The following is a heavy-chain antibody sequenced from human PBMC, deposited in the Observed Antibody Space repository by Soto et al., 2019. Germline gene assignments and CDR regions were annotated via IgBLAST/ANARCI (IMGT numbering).Heavy chain of an antibody. Sequence: GGSLRLSCAASGFTFSNGAMHWVRQAPGKGLEWVAVISSDGSSKYYVDSVKGRFSISRDNSQNTLYLQMNSLRAEDTALYFCARDFVAMGAFNYWGHGTLVTVSS. D-gene: IGHD5-18*01. J-gene: IGHJ4*01. CDR2: ISSDGSSK. CDR3: ARDFVAMGAFNY. CDR1: GFTFSNGA. V-gene: IGHV3-30-3*01.